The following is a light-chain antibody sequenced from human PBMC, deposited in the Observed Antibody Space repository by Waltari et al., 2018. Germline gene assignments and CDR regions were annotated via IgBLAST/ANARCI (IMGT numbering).Light chain of an antibody. CDR3: QQYDISPVT. CDR1: QTISTTY. Sequence: EIVLTQSPGTLALSPGGGATLPCRTSQTISTTYLTWYQQKPGQAPTLLIYGTFSRATGIPDRFSGSGSGTDFSLTISSLEPEDSAAYYCQQYDISPVTFGGGTKVEIK. CDR2: GTF. V-gene: IGKV3-20*01. J-gene: IGKJ4*01.